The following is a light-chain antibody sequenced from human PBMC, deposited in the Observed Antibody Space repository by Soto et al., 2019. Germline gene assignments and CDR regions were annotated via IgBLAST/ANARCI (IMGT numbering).Light chain of an antibody. Sequence: DIQMTQSPSTLSASVGDRVTISCRASQSIDSWLAWYQQKPGKAPKLLIYDASSLESGVPSRFSGSGSGTEFTLTISSLQPDDVATYYCQQYNSYSRTFGQGTKVDI. V-gene: IGKV1-5*01. J-gene: IGKJ1*01. CDR1: QSIDSW. CDR2: DAS. CDR3: QQYNSYSRT.